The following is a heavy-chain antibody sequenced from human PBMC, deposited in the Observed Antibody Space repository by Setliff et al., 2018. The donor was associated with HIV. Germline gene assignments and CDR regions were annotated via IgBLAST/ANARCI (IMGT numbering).Heavy chain of an antibody. CDR3: ARVDRCSGGSCHFIDY. J-gene: IGHJ4*02. Sequence: PSETLSLTCAVSGGSINSYYWSWIRQPPGKGLEWIGSIHHSGSTYYNPSLKSRVIISVDTSKNEVSLKVSSVTAADTAVYYCARVDRCSGGSCHFIDYWGQGTLVTVPQ. D-gene: IGHD2-15*01. CDR2: IHHSGST. V-gene: IGHV4-38-2*01. CDR1: GGSINSYY.